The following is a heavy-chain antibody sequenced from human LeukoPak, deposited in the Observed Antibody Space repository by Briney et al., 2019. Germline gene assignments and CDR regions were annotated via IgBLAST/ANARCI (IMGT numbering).Heavy chain of an antibody. D-gene: IGHD1-26*01. Sequence: TSETLSLTCTVSGGSISSYYWSWIRQPPGKGLEWIGYIYYSGSTSYNPSLKSRVTISVDTSKNQFSLKLNSVTAADTAVYYCARSGSTAFDYWGQGTLVTVSS. CDR1: GGSISSYY. CDR2: IYYSGST. J-gene: IGHJ4*02. CDR3: ARSGSTAFDY. V-gene: IGHV4-59*01.